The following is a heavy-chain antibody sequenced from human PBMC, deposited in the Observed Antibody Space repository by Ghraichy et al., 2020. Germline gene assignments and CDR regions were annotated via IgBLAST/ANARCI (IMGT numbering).Heavy chain of an antibody. CDR2: IYYSGST. V-gene: IGHV4-59*01. J-gene: IGHJ6*03. CDR3: ARGGGSSWQGYYYYYYYMDV. D-gene: IGHD6-13*01. Sequence: SETLSLTCTVSGGSISSYYWSWIRQPPGKGLEWIGYIYYSGSTNYNPSLKSRVTISVDTSKNQFSLKLSSVTAADTAVYYCARGGGSSWQGYYYYYYYMDVWGKGTTVTVSS. CDR1: GGSISSYY.